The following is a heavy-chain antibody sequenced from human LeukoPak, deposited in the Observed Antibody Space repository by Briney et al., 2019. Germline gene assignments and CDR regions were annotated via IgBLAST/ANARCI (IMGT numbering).Heavy chain of an antibody. CDR1: GFTFSSYS. CDR2: MSSGSRYI. J-gene: IGHJ4*02. CDR3: ARDRPTGASRLFVVQ. D-gene: IGHD3-3*01. V-gene: IGHV3-21*01. Sequence: GGSLRLSCAASGFTFSSYSMTWVRQAPGKGLEWVSSMSSGSRYIYYADSVRGRFTISRDNAKNSLYLLMNSLRTEDTAVYYCARDRPTGASRLFVVQWGQGTLVTVSS.